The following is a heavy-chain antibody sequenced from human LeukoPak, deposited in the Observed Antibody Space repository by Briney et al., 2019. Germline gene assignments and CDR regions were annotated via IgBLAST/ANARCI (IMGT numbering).Heavy chain of an antibody. Sequence: GGSLRLSCAASGISVSSNYMSWVRQAPGKGLQWVSVIYVDGSTYYADSVKGRITISRDNSKNTLYLQMNSLRAEDTAVYYCAKDLGMTTVKRFDYWGRGTLVTVSS. D-gene: IGHD4-17*01. J-gene: IGHJ4*02. CDR3: AKDLGMTTVKRFDY. CDR2: IYVDGST. CDR1: GISVSSNY. V-gene: IGHV3-66*01.